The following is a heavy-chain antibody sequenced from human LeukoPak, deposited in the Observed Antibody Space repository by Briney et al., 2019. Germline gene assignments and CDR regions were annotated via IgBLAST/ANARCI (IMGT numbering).Heavy chain of an antibody. J-gene: IGHJ4*02. CDR3: ATRGSYFEDF. CDR2: ISSNGGST. CDR1: GFTFSSYA. D-gene: IGHD1-26*01. V-gene: IGHV3-64*04. Sequence: GGSLRLSCSASGFTFSSYAMHWVRQAPGKGLEYVSAISSNGGSTYYADSVKGRLTISRDTSKNMLFLQMNSLRAEDTAVYYCATRGSYFEDFWGQGTLVTVSS.